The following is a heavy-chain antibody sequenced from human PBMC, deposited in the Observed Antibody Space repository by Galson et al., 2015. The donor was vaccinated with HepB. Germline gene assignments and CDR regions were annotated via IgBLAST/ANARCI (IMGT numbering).Heavy chain of an antibody. CDR3: ARKETYDSSGYCAH. CDR2: IWYDGSNK. Sequence: SLRLSCAASGFTFSSYGMHWVRQAPGKGLEWVAVIWYDGSNKYYADSVKGRFTISRDNSKNTLYLQMNSLRAEDTAVYYCARKETYDSSGYCAHWGQGTLVTVSS. V-gene: IGHV3-33*01. J-gene: IGHJ4*02. CDR1: GFTFSSYG. D-gene: IGHD3-22*01.